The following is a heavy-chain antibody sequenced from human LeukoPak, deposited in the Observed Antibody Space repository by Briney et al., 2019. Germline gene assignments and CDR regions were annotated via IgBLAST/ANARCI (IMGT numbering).Heavy chain of an antibody. Sequence: SETLSLTCAVSGGSISSSNWWSWVRQPPGKGLEWIGEIYHSGSTNYNPSLKSRVTISVDTSKNQFSLKLSSVTAADTAVYYCAREWIQLWFFDYWGQGTLVTVSS. J-gene: IGHJ4*02. V-gene: IGHV4-4*02. CDR3: AREWIQLWFFDY. D-gene: IGHD5-18*01. CDR1: GGSISSSNW. CDR2: IYHSGST.